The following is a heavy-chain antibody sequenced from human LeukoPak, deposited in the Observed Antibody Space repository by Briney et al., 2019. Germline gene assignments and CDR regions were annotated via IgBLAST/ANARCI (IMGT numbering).Heavy chain of an antibody. CDR2: ISYDESNK. CDR1: GFTFSSYA. Sequence: GGSLRLSCAASGFTFSSYAMHWVRQAPGKGLEWVAVISYDESNKYYADSVKGRFTISRDNSKNTLYLQMNSLRAEDTAVYYCARDPNWVYYFDYWGQGTLVTVSS. CDR3: ARDPNWVYYFDY. D-gene: IGHD7-27*01. V-gene: IGHV3-30-3*01. J-gene: IGHJ4*02.